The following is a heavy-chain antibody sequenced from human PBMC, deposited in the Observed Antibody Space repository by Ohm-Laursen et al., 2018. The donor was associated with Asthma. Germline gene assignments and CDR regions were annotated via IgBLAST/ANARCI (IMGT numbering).Heavy chain of an antibody. CDR3: ARGIRVGIVGAVGGMDV. CDR1: GFTFRSYA. Sequence: SLRLSCSASGFTFRSYAMHWVRQAPGKGLGWVAVIWYDGSNKYYADSVKGRFTISRDNSKNTLYLQMNSLRAEDTAVYYCARGIRVGIVGAVGGMDVWGQGTTVTVSS. J-gene: IGHJ6*02. D-gene: IGHD1-26*01. V-gene: IGHV3-33*08. CDR2: IWYDGSNK.